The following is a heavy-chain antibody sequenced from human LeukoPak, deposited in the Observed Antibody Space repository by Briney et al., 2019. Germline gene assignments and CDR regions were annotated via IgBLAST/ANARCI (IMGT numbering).Heavy chain of an antibody. CDR2: ISAYNGNT. V-gene: IGHV1-18*01. D-gene: IGHD2-15*01. CDR3: ARGGRLYCSGGSCYSSYYYYGMDV. J-gene: IGHJ6*02. Sequence: ASVKVSCKASGYTFTSYGISWVRQAPGQGLEWMGWISAYNGNTNYAQKLQGRVTMSTDTSTSTAYMELRSLRSDDTAVYYCARGGRLYCSGGSCYSSYYYYGMDVWGQGTTVTVYS. CDR1: GYTFTSYG.